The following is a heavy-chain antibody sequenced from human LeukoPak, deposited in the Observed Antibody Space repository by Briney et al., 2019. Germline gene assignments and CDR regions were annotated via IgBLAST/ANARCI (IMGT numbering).Heavy chain of an antibody. CDR1: GGSISSYY. J-gene: IGHJ4*02. D-gene: IGHD3-22*01. Sequence: SETLSLTCTVSGGSISSYYWSWIRQPAGKGLEWIGRIYTSGSTNYNPSLKSRVTMSVDTSKNQFSLKLSSVTAADTAVYYCARDRTDSSGYRIDYWDQGTLVTVSS. V-gene: IGHV4-4*07. CDR2: IYTSGST. CDR3: ARDRTDSSGYRIDY.